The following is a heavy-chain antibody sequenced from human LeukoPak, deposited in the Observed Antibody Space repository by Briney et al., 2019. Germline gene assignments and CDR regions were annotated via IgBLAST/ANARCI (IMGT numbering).Heavy chain of an antibody. Sequence: SETLSLTCTVSGGSISTSNYYWGWIRQPPGKGLEWIGNIFYSGSTYYSPSLKSRVTISLDTSKNQFSLKLSSVTAADTAVYYCARHFIWFGESYSDWGQGTLVTVSS. V-gene: IGHV4-39*01. J-gene: IGHJ4*02. CDR2: IFYSGST. CDR3: ARHFIWFGESYSD. CDR1: GGSISTSNYY. D-gene: IGHD3-10*01.